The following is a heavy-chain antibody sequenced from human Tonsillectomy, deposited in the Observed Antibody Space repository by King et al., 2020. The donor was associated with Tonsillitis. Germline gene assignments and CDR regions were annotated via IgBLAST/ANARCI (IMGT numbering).Heavy chain of an antibody. CDR1: GFTFSSHA. V-gene: IGHV3-30-3*01. J-gene: IGHJ5*02. CDR3: ARDVPRRTGWVFAFDP. CDR2: ISYDGSNK. D-gene: IGHD3/OR15-3a*01. Sequence: VQLVESGGGVVQPGRSLRLSCAASGFTFSSHAMHWVRQAPGKGLEWVAVISYDGSNKYYADSVKGRFTISRDNSKNTLYLQMNSLRAEDTAVYYCARDVPRRTGWVFAFDPWGQGTLVTVSS.